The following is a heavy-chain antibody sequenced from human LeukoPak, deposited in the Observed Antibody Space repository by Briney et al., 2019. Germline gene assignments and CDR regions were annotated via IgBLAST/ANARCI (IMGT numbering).Heavy chain of an antibody. V-gene: IGHV1-2*02. CDR1: GYTFTRYY. J-gene: IGHJ4*02. CDR2: INPNSGGT. Sequence: ASVKVSCKASGYTFTRYYMHWVRQAPGQGLEWMGWINPNSGGTNYAQKFQGRVTITRDTSISTAYMELSRVKSDDTAVYYCAREGAGYSGSELFDYWGQGTLVTVSS. CDR3: AREGAGYSGSELFDY. D-gene: IGHD5-12*01.